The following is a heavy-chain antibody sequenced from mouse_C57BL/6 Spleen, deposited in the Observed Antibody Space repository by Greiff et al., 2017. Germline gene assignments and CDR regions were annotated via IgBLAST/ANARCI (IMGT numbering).Heavy chain of an antibody. Sequence: EVHLVESGGDLVKPGGSLKLSCAASGFTFSSYGMSWVRQTPDKRLEWVATISSGGSYTYYPDSVKGRFTISRDNAKNTLYLQMSSLKSEDTAMYYCARHGRYDGYYFDYWGQGTTLTVSS. CDR3: ARHGRYDGYYFDY. D-gene: IGHD2-3*01. CDR2: ISSGGSYT. J-gene: IGHJ2*01. V-gene: IGHV5-6*01. CDR1: GFTFSSYG.